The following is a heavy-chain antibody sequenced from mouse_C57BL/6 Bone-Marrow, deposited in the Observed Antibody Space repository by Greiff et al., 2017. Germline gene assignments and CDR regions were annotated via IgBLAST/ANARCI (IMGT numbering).Heavy chain of an antibody. CDR2: IYPGSGST. J-gene: IGHJ1*03. CDR1: GYTFTSYW. V-gene: IGHV1-55*01. Sequence: QVQLQQPGAELVQPGASVTMSCKASGYTFTSYWITWVKQRPGQGLEWIGDIYPGSGSTNYNEKFKSKATQTVDTSSSTAYIQLSSLTSEDYAVYYCAGGYSYWYFDVWGTGTTVTVSS. CDR3: AGGYSYWYFDV.